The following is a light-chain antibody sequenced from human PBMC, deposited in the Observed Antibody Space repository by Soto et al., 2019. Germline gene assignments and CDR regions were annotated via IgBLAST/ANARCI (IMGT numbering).Light chain of an antibody. V-gene: IGKV1-39*01. CDR1: QXXXXY. Sequence: DIQXXXSPSXXXASVGDRVTXXXXASQXXXXYLNWYQQKPGKAPKLLIYAASSLQSGVPSRFSGSGSGTDFTLTISSLQPEDFATYYCQQSYSTPYTFGQGTKLEIK. CDR2: AAS. CDR3: QQSYSTPYT. J-gene: IGKJ2*01.